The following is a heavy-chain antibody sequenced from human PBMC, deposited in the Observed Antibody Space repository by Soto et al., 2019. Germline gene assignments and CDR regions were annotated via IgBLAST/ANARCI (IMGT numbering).Heavy chain of an antibody. V-gene: IGHV1-3*01. CDR3: ARGVWFGELFYCYYYMDV. CDR2: INAGNGNT. Sequence: ASVKVSCKASGYTFTSYAMHWVLQAPGQRLEWMGWINAGNGNTKYSQKFQGRVTITRDTSASRAYMELSSLRSEDTAVYYCARGVWFGELFYCYYYMDVWGKGTPVTVSS. CDR1: GYTFTSYA. D-gene: IGHD3-10*01. J-gene: IGHJ6*03.